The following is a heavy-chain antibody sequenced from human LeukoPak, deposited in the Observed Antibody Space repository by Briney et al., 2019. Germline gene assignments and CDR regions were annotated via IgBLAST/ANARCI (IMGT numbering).Heavy chain of an antibody. CDR2: IYPGDSDT. CDR3: ARLLLWFGELPYGMDV. D-gene: IGHD3-10*01. CDR1: GYSFTSYW. V-gene: IGHV5-51*01. Sequence: PGESLRISCKGSGYSFTSYWIGWVRQMPGKGLEWMGIIYPGDSDTRYSPSFQGQVTISADKSISTAYLQRSSLKASDTAMYYCARLLLWFGELPYGMDVWGKGTTVTVSS. J-gene: IGHJ6*04.